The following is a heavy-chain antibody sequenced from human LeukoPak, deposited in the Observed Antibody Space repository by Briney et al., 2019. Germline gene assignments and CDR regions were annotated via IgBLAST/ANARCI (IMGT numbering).Heavy chain of an antibody. CDR1: GCTLTGYY. D-gene: IGHD3-3*01. CDR3: ARVNIYDFWSGKSDY. J-gene: IGHJ4*02. CDR2: INPNSGGT. Sequence: ASVKVSCKASGCTLTGYYMHWVRQAPGQGLEWMGWINPNSGGTNYAQKFQGRVTMTRNTSISTAYMELSSLRSEDTAVYYCARVNIYDFWSGKSDYWGQGTLVTVSS. V-gene: IGHV1-2*02.